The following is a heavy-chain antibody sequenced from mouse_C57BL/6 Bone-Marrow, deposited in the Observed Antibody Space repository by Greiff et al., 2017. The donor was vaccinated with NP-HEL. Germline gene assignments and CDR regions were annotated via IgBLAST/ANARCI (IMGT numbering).Heavy chain of an antibody. Sequence: EVMLQQSGPELVKPGASVKIPCKASGYTFTDYNMDWVKQSHGKSLEWIGDINPNNGGTIYNQKFKGQATLTVDKSSSTAYMELRSLTSEDTAVYYCARSYDARFAYWGQGTLVTVSA. D-gene: IGHD2-3*01. V-gene: IGHV1-18*01. CDR1: GYTFTDYN. J-gene: IGHJ3*01. CDR2: INPNNGGT. CDR3: ARSYDARFAY.